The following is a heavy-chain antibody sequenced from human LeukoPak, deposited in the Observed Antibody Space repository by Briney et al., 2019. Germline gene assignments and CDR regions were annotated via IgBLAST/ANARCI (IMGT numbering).Heavy chain of an antibody. CDR2: IIPIFGTA. CDR1: GGTFISYA. D-gene: IGHD3-22*01. J-gene: IGHJ4*02. V-gene: IGHV1-69*05. Sequence: GASVKVSCKASGGTFISYAISWVRQAPGQGLEWMGRIIPIFGTANYAQKFQGRVTITTDESTSTAYMELSSLRSEDTAVYYCASTLYYYDSSGYSLWGQGTLVTVSS. CDR3: ASTLYYYDSSGYSL.